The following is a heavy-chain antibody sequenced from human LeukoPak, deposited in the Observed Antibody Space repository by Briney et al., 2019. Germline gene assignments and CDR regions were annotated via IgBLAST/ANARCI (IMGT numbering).Heavy chain of an antibody. Sequence: SGGSLRLSCAASGFISDDYAMHWVRQAPGKGLEWVSGISWNSGSIGYADSVKGRFTISRDNAKNSLYLQMNSLRPEDTAFYFCVKDTGGWYLHYWGQGTLVTVSS. D-gene: IGHD2-15*01. CDR3: VKDTGGWYLHY. CDR1: GFISDDYA. J-gene: IGHJ4*02. V-gene: IGHV3-9*02. CDR2: ISWNSGSI.